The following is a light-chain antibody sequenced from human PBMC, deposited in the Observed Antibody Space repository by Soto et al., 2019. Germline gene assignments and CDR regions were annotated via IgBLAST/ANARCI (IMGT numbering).Light chain of an antibody. CDR3: QQYGSSWIT. CDR1: QSVSSNQ. CDR2: GAS. Sequence: IVLTQSPGTLSLPPWERATLSCRASQSVSSNQLAWYQQKPGQAPRLLIYGASRRATGIPDRFSGSGSGTDFTLTISRLEPEDFAVYYCQQYGSSWITFGQGTRLEIK. V-gene: IGKV3-20*01. J-gene: IGKJ5*01.